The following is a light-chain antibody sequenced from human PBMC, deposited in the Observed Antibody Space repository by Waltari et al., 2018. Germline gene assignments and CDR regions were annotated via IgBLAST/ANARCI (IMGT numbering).Light chain of an antibody. CDR1: TSDVGGFNY. CDR3: CSYAGSNRGV. Sequence: SALTQPRSVSGSPGQSVTTSCTGTTSDVGGFNYAPWYQQQPGNAPKLIIYDVTKRPSGVPDRFSGSKSDNTASLTISGLQAEDEADYYCCSYAGSNRGVFGGGTKLTVL. J-gene: IGLJ3*02. CDR2: DVT. V-gene: IGLV2-11*01.